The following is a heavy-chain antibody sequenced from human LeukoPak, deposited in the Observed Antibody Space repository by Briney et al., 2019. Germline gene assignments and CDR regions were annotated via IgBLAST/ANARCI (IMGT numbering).Heavy chain of an antibody. J-gene: IGHJ3*02. CDR3: ARSDSSSTRRAFDT. CDR1: GFTFSSYA. CDR2: ISGSGGST. V-gene: IGHV3-23*01. Sequence: GGSLRLSCAASGFTFSSYAMSWVRQAPGKGLEWVSAISGSGGSTCYADSVKGRFTISRDNSKNTLYLQMTSLRPEDTAVYHCARSDSSSTRRAFDTWGLGTMVSVSS. D-gene: IGHD6-6*01.